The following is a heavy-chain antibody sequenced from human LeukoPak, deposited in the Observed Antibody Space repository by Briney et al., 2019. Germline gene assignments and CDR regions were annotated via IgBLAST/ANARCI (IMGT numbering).Heavy chain of an antibody. D-gene: IGHD3-3*01. J-gene: IGHJ4*02. V-gene: IGHV3-74*01. CDR1: GFTFSSYW. CDR3: ARVHYDFWSGYSNFDY. CDR2: INTDGSST. Sequence: QAGGSLRLSCAASGFTFSSYWMHWVRQAPGKGLVWVSRINTDGSSTSYADSVKGRFTISRDNAKNTLYLQMNSLRAEDTAVYYCARVHYDFWSGYSNFDYWGQGTLVTVSS.